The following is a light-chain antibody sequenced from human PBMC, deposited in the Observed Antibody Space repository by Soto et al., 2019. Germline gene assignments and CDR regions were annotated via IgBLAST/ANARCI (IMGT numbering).Light chain of an antibody. CDR2: AVS. V-gene: IGKV1-5*01. J-gene: IGKJ4*01. CDR1: QSISSW. CDR3: LQHNTYPLS. Sequence: DIQMTQSPSTLSASVGYRVTITCRASQSISSWLAWYQQKPGKAPTRLIYAVSSLQNGVPSRFSGTGSGTEFTLTISSLQPGDFATYYCLQHNTYPLSFGGGTNVDI.